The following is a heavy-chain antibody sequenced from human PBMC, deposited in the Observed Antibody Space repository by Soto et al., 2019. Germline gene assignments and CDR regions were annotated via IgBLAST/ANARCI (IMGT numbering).Heavy chain of an antibody. J-gene: IGHJ4*02. D-gene: IGHD6-19*01. V-gene: IGHV1-2*02. CDR1: GYTFTGYY. CDR2: IIPNSGGT. CDR3: AKDLKRPPHWGIAVSGYSPDY. Sequence: ASVKVSCKASGYTFTGYYMHWVRQAPGQGLEWMGWIIPNSGGTKYAQKFQDRVIMTRDTHINTVYMQLSSLRADDTAVYYCAKDLKRPPHWGIAVSGYSPDYWGQGTLVTVSS.